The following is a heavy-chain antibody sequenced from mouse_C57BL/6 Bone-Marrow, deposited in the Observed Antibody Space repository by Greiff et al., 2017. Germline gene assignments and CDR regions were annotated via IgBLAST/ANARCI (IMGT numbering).Heavy chain of an antibody. CDR2: LYWDDDK. Sequence: QVTLKESGPGILQSSQTLSLTCSFSGFSLSTSGMGVSWIRQPSGKGLEWLAHLYWDDDKRYNPSLKSRPTISKDTSRKQVFLKITRVYTAETATYYGARRGLYNYGSSYYFDYWGKGTTLTGSS. CDR3: ARRGLYNYGSSYYFDY. D-gene: IGHD1-1*01. CDR1: GFSLSTSGMG. V-gene: IGHV8-12*01. J-gene: IGHJ2*01.